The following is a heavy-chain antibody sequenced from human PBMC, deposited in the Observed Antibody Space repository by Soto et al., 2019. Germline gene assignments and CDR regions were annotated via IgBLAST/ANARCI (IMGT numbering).Heavy chain of an antibody. Sequence: QVQLVQSGAAVKKPGSSVKVSCKASGGTFSSYTISWVRQAPGQGLEWMGRIIPILGIANYAQKFQGRVTITADKSTSTAYMELSSLRSEDTAVYYCARPYGGYDHAFDYWGQGTLVTVCS. CDR2: IIPILGIA. D-gene: IGHD5-12*01. J-gene: IGHJ4*02. CDR3: ARPYGGYDHAFDY. CDR1: GGTFSSYT. V-gene: IGHV1-69*02.